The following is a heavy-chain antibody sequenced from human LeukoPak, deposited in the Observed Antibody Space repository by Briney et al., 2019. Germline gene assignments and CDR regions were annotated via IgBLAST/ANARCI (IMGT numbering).Heavy chain of an antibody. D-gene: IGHD3-22*01. CDR2: ISNSSSTI. V-gene: IGHV3-48*04. CDR3: ARDGYDSSGYYPDPFDY. Sequence: GGSLRLSCAASGFTFSSYSMNWVRQAPGKGLEWVSYISNSSSTIYYADSVKGRFTISRDNAKNSLYLQMNSLRAEDTAVYYCARDGYDSSGYYPDPFDYWGQGTLVTVSS. J-gene: IGHJ4*02. CDR1: GFTFSSYS.